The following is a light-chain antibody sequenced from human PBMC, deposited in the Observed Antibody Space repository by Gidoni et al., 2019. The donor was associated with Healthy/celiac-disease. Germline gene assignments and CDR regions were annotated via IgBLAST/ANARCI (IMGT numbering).Light chain of an antibody. Sequence: DILMTQSPDPLAVSLGERATINCKSSKSVLYSSNNKSYLAWYQQKPGQPPKLPIYWASTRESGVPERFSGSGSGTDFTLTISSRQAEDVAVYYCQQYYSTLTFGGGTKVEIK. CDR2: WAS. V-gene: IGKV4-1*01. J-gene: IGKJ4*01. CDR3: QQYYSTLT. CDR1: KSVLYSSNNKSY.